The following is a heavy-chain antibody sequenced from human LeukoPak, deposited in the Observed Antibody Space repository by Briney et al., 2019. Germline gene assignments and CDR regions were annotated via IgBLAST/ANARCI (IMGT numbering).Heavy chain of an antibody. J-gene: IGHJ4*02. CDR1: GFTFRNYA. Sequence: GGSLRLSCAGSGFTFRNYAMTWVRQAPGKGLEWVSIISDSGGDTKHADSVKGRFTISRDNSKNILYLQMNSLRAEDTAVYYCAKEDTMIVVVTATFDYWGQGTLVTVSS. D-gene: IGHD3-22*01. CDR3: AKEDTMIVVVTATFDY. CDR2: ISDSGGDT. V-gene: IGHV3-23*01.